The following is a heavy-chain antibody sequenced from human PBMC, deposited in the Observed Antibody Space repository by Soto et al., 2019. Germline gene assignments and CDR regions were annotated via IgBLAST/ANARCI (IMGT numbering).Heavy chain of an antibody. J-gene: IGHJ6*02. Sequence: GESLKISCKGSGYSFTSYWIGWVRQMPGKGLEWMGIIYPGDSDTRYGPSFQGQVTISADKSISTAYLQWSSLKASDTAMYYCARLSGCSSTSCYTNMDVWGQGTTVTVSS. CDR3: ARLSGCSSTSCYTNMDV. CDR1: GYSFTSYW. CDR2: IYPGDSDT. D-gene: IGHD2-2*02. V-gene: IGHV5-51*01.